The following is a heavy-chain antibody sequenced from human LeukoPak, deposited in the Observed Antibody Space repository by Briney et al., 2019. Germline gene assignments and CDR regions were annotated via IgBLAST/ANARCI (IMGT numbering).Heavy chain of an antibody. Sequence: SETLSLTCTVSGGSVSSGDYYWSWIRQPPGKGLQWIGFIYSSGSTNYNPSLQSRVTISVDTSKNQFSLKLSSVTAADTAIYYCASYPTPPSGDFPDYWGQGTLVTVSS. J-gene: IGHJ4*02. CDR2: IYSSGST. CDR3: ASYPTPPSGDFPDY. V-gene: IGHV4-61*08. D-gene: IGHD7-27*01. CDR1: GGSVSSGDYY.